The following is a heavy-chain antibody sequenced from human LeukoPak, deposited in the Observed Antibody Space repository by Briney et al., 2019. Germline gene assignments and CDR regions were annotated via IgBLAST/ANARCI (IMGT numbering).Heavy chain of an antibody. CDR3: AKEHRYCSSTSCYDWFDP. V-gene: IGHV3-23*01. CDR2: NSGGSS. CDR1: GFTFSTYG. Sequence: GGSLRLSCAASGFTFSTYGVYWVRQAPGKGLEWVSSNSGGSSYYADSVKGRFTISRDNSKNTLYLQMNSLRAEDTAVYYCAKEHRYCSSTSCYDWFDPWGQGTLVTVSS. J-gene: IGHJ5*02. D-gene: IGHD2-2*01.